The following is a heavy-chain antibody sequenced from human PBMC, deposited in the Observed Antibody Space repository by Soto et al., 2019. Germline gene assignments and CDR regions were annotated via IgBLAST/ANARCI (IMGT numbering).Heavy chain of an antibody. D-gene: IGHD4-17*01. CDR2: IYYSGST. CDR3: ARRRGSMTTVTNWFDP. CDR1: VGSFSSGSYY. V-gene: IGHV4-61*01. J-gene: IGHJ5*02. Sequence: ETLSGTCTVSVGSFSSGSYYWSWILQPPGKGLEWIGYIYYSGSTNYNPSPKSRVTISVDTSKNQFSLKLSSVTAADTAVYYCARRRGSMTTVTNWFDPWGQGTLVTVSS.